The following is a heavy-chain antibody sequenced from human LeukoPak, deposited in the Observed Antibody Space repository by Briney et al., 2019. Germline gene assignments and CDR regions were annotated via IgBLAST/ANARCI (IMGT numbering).Heavy chain of an antibody. CDR1: GGSISSSSYY. V-gene: IGHV4-39*07. CDR2: IYYSGST. J-gene: IGHJ4*02. CDR3: ARDVTYYDFWSGYRKEYYFDY. D-gene: IGHD3-3*01. Sequence: SETLSLTCTVSGGSISSSSYYWGWIRQPPGKGLEWIGSIYYSGSTYYNPSLKSRVTISVDTSKNQFSLKLSSVTAADTAVYYCARDVTYYDFWSGYRKEYYFDYWGQGTLVTVSS.